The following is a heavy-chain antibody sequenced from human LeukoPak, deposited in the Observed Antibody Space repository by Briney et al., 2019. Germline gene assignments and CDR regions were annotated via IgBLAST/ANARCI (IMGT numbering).Heavy chain of an antibody. CDR1: GFPFSTYD. D-gene: IGHD3-10*01. Sequence: SGGSLRLSCAASGFPFSTYDMHWVRQAPDKGLQWVAVISSDGYRTDYPDSVRGRFTISRDNFKNTVDLQMISVTAEDTAMYFCAKGLGTGSVLARPLHYWGQGTLVTVSS. CDR2: ISSDGYRT. V-gene: IGHV3-30*18. CDR3: AKGLGTGSVLARPLHY. J-gene: IGHJ4*02.